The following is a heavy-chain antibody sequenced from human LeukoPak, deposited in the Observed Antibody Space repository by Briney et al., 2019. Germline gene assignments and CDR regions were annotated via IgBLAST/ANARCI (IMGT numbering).Heavy chain of an antibody. V-gene: IGHV3-23*01. CDR2: ISGSGGST. CDR1: GFTFSSYA. D-gene: IGHD6-13*01. CDR3: AKDGIAAAGTLNAFDI. Sequence: PGGSLRLSCAASGFTFSSYAMSWVRQAPGEGLEWLSAISGSGGSTYYADSVKGRFTISRDNSKNTLYLQMNSLRAEDTAVYYCAKDGIAAAGTLNAFDIWGQGTMVTVSS. J-gene: IGHJ3*02.